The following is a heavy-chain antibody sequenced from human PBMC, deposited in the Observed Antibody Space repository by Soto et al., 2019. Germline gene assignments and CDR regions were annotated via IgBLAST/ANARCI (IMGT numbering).Heavy chain of an antibody. J-gene: IGHJ5*02. CDR1: GDSVSSNSAA. CDR3: ARGDMVRGVITYNWFDP. CDR2: TYYRSKWYN. V-gene: IGHV6-1*01. Sequence: SQTLSLTCAISGDSVSSNSAAWNWIRQSASRGLEWLGRTYYRSKWYNDYAVSVKSRITINPDTSKNQFSLQLNSVTPEDTAVYYCARGDMVRGVITYNWFDPWGQGTLVTVSS. D-gene: IGHD3-10*01.